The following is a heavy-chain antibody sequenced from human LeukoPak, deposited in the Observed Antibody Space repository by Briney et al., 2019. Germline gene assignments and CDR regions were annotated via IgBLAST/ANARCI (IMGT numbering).Heavy chain of an antibody. J-gene: IGHJ4*02. CDR2: ISDSGGST. D-gene: IGHD2-8*01. V-gene: IGHV3-23*01. CDR1: GFTFSSYA. Sequence: GGSLRLSCAASGFTFSSYAMSWVLQAPGKGLEWFSPISDSGGSTYDADSVKGRFTISRDNSKNTLYLQMNSLRAEDTAVYYCAKDTSIGRYCTNGVCSPFDYWGQGTLVTVSS. CDR3: AKDTSIGRYCTNGVCSPFDY.